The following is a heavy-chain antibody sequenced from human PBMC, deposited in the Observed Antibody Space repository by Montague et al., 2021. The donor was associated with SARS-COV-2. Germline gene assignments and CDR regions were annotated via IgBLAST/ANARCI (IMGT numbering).Heavy chain of an antibody. CDR1: GFTFSNYG. V-gene: IGHV3-74*01. CDR2: TNSGGSST. CDR3: VSDVGMVVYRTLDRFDL. D-gene: IGHD3-16*02. Sequence: SLRLSCAVSGFTFSNYGMHWVRQAPGKGLEWVSRTNSGGSSTTYADSVKGRFTISRDNAKNTLYLQINSLRGEDTAVYYCVSDVGMVVYRTLDRFDLWGQGTMVTVSS. J-gene: IGHJ5*01.